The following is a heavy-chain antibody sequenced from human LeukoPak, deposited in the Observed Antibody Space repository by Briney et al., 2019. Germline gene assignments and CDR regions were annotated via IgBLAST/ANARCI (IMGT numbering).Heavy chain of an antibody. D-gene: IGHD5-12*01. CDR1: GFTFSSYG. Sequence: GGSLRLSCAASGFTFSSYGMYWVRQAPGKGLEWVAFIRYDGSNKYYADSVKGRFTISRDNSKNTLYLQMNSLRAEDTAVYYCARDSGYSGYDLAHDYWGQGTLVTVSS. CDR2: IRYDGSNK. CDR3: ARDSGYSGYDLAHDY. J-gene: IGHJ4*02. V-gene: IGHV3-30*02.